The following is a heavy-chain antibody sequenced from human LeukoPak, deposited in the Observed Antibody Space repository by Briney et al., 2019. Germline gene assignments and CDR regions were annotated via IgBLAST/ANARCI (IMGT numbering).Heavy chain of an antibody. V-gene: IGHV3-7*03. CDR2: VNRDGSET. J-gene: IGHJ6*02. CDR1: GFTLSNHW. CDR3: ARNNGVDF. Sequence: GGSLRLSCAASGFTLSNHWMTWVRQVPGRGPEWVANVNRDGSETYYLDSVKGRFTISKDNAKNSLYLQMNSLRAEDTALYHCARNNGVDFWGQGTTVIVSS.